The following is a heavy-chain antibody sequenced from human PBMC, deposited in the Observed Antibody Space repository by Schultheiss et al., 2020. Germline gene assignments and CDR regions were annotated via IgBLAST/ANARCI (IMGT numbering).Heavy chain of an antibody. CDR1: GFTFSSYA. Sequence: GGSLRLSCAASGFTFSSYAMSWVRQAPGKGLEWVSAISGSGGSTYYADSVKGRFTISRDNSKNTLYLQMNSLKTEDTAVYYCTTIDFWSGRNYYYYMSVWGKGTTVTVSS. V-gene: IGHV3-23*01. D-gene: IGHD3-3*01. CDR3: TTIDFWSGRNYYYYMSV. CDR2: ISGSGGST. J-gene: IGHJ6*03.